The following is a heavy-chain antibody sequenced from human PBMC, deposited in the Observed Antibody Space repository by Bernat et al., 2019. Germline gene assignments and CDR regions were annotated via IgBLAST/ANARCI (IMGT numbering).Heavy chain of an antibody. CDR1: GFTFSTYE. CDR3: ATLYGDFLPY. D-gene: IGHD4-17*01. J-gene: IGHJ4*02. Sequence: EVQLVKSGGGLVQPGGSLRLSCAASGFTFSTYEMIWVRQAPGKGLEWVSYISSSGSSIYYADSVKGRFTISRDNAKNSLYLQMNSLRAEDTAVYYCATLYGDFLPYWGQGTLVTVSS. CDR2: ISSSGSSI. V-gene: IGHV3-48*03.